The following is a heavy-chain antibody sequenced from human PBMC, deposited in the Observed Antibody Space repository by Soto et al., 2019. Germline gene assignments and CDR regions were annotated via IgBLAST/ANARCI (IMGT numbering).Heavy chain of an antibody. J-gene: IGHJ6*02. Sequence: SETLSLACTVSGGSISSSSHYWGWIRQPPGKGLEWIGSIYYSGSTYYNPSLKSRLTISVDRSKNQFSMKLSAVTDADTAEYYCARRLYYDSSGFEGGGMDVWGQGTTVT. V-gene: IGHV4-39*01. CDR2: IYYSGST. CDR3: ARRLYYDSSGFEGGGMDV. D-gene: IGHD3-22*01. CDR1: GGSISSSSHY.